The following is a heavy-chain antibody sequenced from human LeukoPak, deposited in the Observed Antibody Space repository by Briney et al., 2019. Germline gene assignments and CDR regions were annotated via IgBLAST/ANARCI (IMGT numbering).Heavy chain of an antibody. CDR2: IYYTGSN. Sequence: SETLSLTCTVSGDSISSGTYYWGWIRQPPGKGLEWIGTIYYTGSNYYNPSLKSRVSISVDTSKNQFSLKLSSVTAADTAVYYCARQRGSGSWAFDYWGQGALVTVSS. CDR1: GDSISSGTYY. CDR3: ARQRGSGSWAFDY. D-gene: IGHD3-10*01. V-gene: IGHV4-39*01. J-gene: IGHJ4*02.